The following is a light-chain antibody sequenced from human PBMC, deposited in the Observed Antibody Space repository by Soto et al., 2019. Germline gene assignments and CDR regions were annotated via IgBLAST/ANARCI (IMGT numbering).Light chain of an antibody. J-gene: IGKJ5*01. CDR1: QSVSSN. CDR3: QQHGGSPIT. CDR2: GAS. Sequence: EIVMTQSPATLSVSPGERATLSCRASQSVSSNLAWYQQKPGQTPRLLVYGASSRATGIPDRFSGSGSGTDFTLTISRLEPEEFAVYYCQQHGGSPITVGQGTRLEIK. V-gene: IGKV3-20*01.